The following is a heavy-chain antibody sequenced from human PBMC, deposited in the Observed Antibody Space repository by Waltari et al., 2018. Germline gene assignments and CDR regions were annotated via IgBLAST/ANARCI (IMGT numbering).Heavy chain of an antibody. D-gene: IGHD2-2*01. Sequence: QVQLVQSGAEVKKPGSSVKVSCKASGGTFSSYAISWVRQAPGQGLEWMGGIIPIRGIANYAQKFKGRVTITADESTSTDYMELSSLRSEDTAVYYCASQGVVVVPAATGAFDIWGQGTMVTVSS. J-gene: IGHJ3*02. V-gene: IGHV1-69*04. CDR1: GGTFSSYA. CDR3: ASQGVVVVPAATGAFDI. CDR2: IIPIRGIA.